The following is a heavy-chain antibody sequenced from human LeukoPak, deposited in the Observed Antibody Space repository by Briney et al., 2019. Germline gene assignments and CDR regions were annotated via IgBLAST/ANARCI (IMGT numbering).Heavy chain of an antibody. Sequence: SQTLSLTCTVSGGSISSGGYYWSWIRQPPGKGLEWIGYIYHSGSTYYNPSLKSRATISVDRSKNQFSLKLSSVTAADTAVYYCASSAIIVGATDDYWGQGTLVTVSS. J-gene: IGHJ4*02. CDR1: GGSISSGGYY. CDR3: ASSAIIVGATDDY. D-gene: IGHD1-26*01. CDR2: IYHSGST. V-gene: IGHV4-30-2*01.